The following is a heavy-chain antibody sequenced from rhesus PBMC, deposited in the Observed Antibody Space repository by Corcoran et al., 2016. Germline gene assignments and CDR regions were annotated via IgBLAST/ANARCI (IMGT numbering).Heavy chain of an antibody. J-gene: IGHJ5-2*02. D-gene: IGHD4-29*01. V-gene: IGHV4S12*01. Sequence: QVQLQESGPGVVKPSETLSLTCAVSGVSISGYYYWSWIRQPPGKGLECIWSINSKSEDTNNNPSLKRRVNISKDTSKNQFALKLSSVTATDTAGYYCARVGMTTVAMDVWGRGVLVTVSS. CDR1: GVSISGYYY. CDR3: ARVGMTTVAMDV. CDR2: INSKSEDT.